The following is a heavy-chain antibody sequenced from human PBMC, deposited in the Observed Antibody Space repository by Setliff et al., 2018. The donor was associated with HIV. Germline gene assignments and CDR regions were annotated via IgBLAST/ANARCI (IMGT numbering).Heavy chain of an antibody. V-gene: IGHV4-59*11. D-gene: IGHD3-22*01. Sequence: SETLSLTCTVSGGSISSHYWSWIRQPPGKGLEWIGYNYYSGTTKYNPSLKSRVTISVDTSKNQFSVRLSSVSAADTAVYFCARHVARFDYDTGGYYVSHFDYWGQGTQVTVSS. J-gene: IGHJ4*02. CDR3: ARHVARFDYDTGGYYVSHFDY. CDR2: NYYSGTT. CDR1: GGSISSHY.